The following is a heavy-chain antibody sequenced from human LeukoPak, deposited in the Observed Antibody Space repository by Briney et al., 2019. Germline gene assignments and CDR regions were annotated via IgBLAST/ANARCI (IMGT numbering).Heavy chain of an antibody. CDR3: AKLPITMIVVVTHFDY. V-gene: IGHV3-23*01. CDR2: ISGSGGST. D-gene: IGHD3-22*01. J-gene: IGHJ4*02. Sequence: GGSLRLSCAASGFTFSNYAMSWVRQAPGKGLEWVSAISGSGGSTYYADSEKGRFTISRDNSKNTLYLQMNSLRAEDTAVYYCAKLPITMIVVVTHFDYWGQGTLVTVSS. CDR1: GFTFSNYA.